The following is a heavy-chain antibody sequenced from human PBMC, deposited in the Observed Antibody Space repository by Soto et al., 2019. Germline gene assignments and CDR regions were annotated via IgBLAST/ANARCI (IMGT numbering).Heavy chain of an antibody. CDR2: IYTSGST. CDR3: ASQENSSGYFDQGQYFQH. V-gene: IGHV4-4*07. J-gene: IGHJ1*01. D-gene: IGHD3-22*01. CDR1: GGSISSYY. Sequence: PSETLSLTCTVSGGSISSYYWSWIRQPAGKGLEWIGRIYTSGSTNYNPSLKSRVTMSVDTSKNQFSLKLSSVTAADTAVYYCASQENSSGYFDQGQYFQHWGQGTLVTVSS.